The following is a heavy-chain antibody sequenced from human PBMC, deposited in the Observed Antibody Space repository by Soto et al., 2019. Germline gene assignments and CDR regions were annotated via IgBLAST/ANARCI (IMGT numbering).Heavy chain of an antibody. D-gene: IGHD3-10*01. CDR3: ARAGSITMVRGVTYAFDI. CDR2: INHSGST. J-gene: IGHJ3*02. V-gene: IGHV4-34*01. Sequence: SETLSLTCAVYGGSFSGYYWSWIRQPPGKRLEWIGEINHSGSTNYNPSLKSRVTISVDTSKNQFSLKLSSVTAADTAVYYCARAGSITMVRGVTYAFDIWGQGTMVTVSS. CDR1: GGSFSGYY.